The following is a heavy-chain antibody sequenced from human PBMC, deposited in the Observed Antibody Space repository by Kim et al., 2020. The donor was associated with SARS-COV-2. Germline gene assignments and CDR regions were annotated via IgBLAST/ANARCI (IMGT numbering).Heavy chain of an antibody. CDR2: T. Sequence: TYYAASGKGRFTSSRDNSKNTLYMQMNRRRAEDSAVYYCARFAPGALIDFWGQGTLVTVSS. D-gene: IGHD3-3*01. J-gene: IGHJ4*02. CDR3: ARFAPGALIDF. V-gene: IGHV3-23*01.